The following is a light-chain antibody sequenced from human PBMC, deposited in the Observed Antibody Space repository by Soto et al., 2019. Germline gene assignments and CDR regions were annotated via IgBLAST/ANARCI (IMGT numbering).Light chain of an antibody. V-gene: IGLV2-14*01. J-gene: IGLJ3*02. CDR2: EVS. CDR3: SSHTSSSTWV. CDR1: SRDVGAYNY. Sequence: QSVLTQPASVSGSPGQSITISCTGTSRDVGAYNYVSWYQQHPGKAPKLMIHEVSNRPSGVSNRFSGSKSGNTASLTISGLQAEDEADYYCSSHTSSSTWVFGGGTKVTVL.